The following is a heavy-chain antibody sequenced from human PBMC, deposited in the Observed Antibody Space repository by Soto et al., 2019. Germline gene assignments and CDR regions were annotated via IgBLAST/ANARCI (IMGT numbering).Heavy chain of an antibody. CDR1: GFTFSSYT. J-gene: IGHJ3*02. CDR3: ARRLGYSSSWYHGADAFDI. Sequence: AGSLRLSCAASGFTFSSYTMHWVRQAPGKGLEWVAVISYDGSNKYYADSVKGRFTISRDNSKNTLYLQMNSLRAEDTAVYYCARRLGYSSSWYHGADAFDIWGQGTMVTVSS. D-gene: IGHD6-13*01. CDR2: ISYDGSNK. V-gene: IGHV3-30-3*01.